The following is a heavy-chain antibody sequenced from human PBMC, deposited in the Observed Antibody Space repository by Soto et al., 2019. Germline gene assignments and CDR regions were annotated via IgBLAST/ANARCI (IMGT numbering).Heavy chain of an antibody. D-gene: IGHD7-27*01. CDR2: VSFDGSNE. CDR1: GVTFSSYG. J-gene: IGHJ6*02. Sequence: QMQLVESGGGVVQPGRSLRLSCAASGVTFSSYGMHWVRQAPGKGLEWVAVVSFDGSNEYYADSVKGRFTISRDNSKNAVHLQMISLRAEDTAVYYCAKGLGYYYVMDVWGQGTTVTVSS. CDR3: AKGLGYYYVMDV. V-gene: IGHV3-30*18.